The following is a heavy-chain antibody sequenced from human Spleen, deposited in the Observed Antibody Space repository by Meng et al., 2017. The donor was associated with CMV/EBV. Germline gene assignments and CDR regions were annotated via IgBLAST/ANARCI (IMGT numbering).Heavy chain of an antibody. CDR1: GDSVSTNNAA. CDR3: ARGFLYSSSGWGPWGAGFDY. J-gene: IGHJ4*02. Sequence: SQTLSLTCAISGDSVSTNNAAWNWIRQSPSRGLEWLGRTYYRSKWYNDYAVSVKSRITINPDTSKNQFSLQLNSVTPEDTAVYYCARGFLYSSSGWGPWGAGFDYWGQGTLVTVSS. CDR2: TYYRSKWYN. D-gene: IGHD6-13*01. V-gene: IGHV6-1*01.